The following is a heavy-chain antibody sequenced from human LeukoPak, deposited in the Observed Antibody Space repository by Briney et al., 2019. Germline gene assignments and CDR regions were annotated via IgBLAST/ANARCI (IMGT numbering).Heavy chain of an antibody. J-gene: IGHJ4*02. Sequence: GGSLRLSCTASGFIFSSYSMNWVRQAPGKGLEWVSSISSDSRYFYYADSVKGRFTISRDNAKNSVYLQMNSLRAEDTAVYYCARDQYYGYDHWGQGTLVTVSS. CDR2: ISSDSRYF. D-gene: IGHD3-10*01. CDR1: GFIFSSYS. V-gene: IGHV3-21*01. CDR3: ARDQYYGYDH.